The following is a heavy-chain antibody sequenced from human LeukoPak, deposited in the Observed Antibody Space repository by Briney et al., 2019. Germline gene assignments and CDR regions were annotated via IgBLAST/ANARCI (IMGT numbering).Heavy chain of an antibody. Sequence: GGSLRLSCAASGFTFSTYGMHWVRQAPGKGLEWVAVISYDGSNEYYADSVKGRFTISRDNSKNTLYLKMSSLRAEDTAVYYCAKEFNRGLPDYWGQGTLVAVSS. CDR2: ISYDGSNE. V-gene: IGHV3-30*18. CDR3: AKEFNRGLPDY. J-gene: IGHJ4*02. CDR1: GFTFSTYG. D-gene: IGHD2-21*01.